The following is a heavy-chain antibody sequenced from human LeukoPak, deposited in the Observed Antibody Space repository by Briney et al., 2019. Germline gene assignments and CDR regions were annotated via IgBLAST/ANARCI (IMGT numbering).Heavy chain of an antibody. Sequence: SETLSLTCTVSGGFVSSDNYYWTWIRQPPGKGLQWIGYISYGGSTNYNPSLKSRVTISLHTSKNQFSLRLSSLTAADTAVYYCARRHYYNGRAYYFLDYWGQGTLVTVSS. V-gene: IGHV4-61*01. CDR1: GGFVSSDNYY. CDR3: ARRHYYNGRAYYFLDY. J-gene: IGHJ4*02. CDR2: ISYGGST. D-gene: IGHD3-22*01.